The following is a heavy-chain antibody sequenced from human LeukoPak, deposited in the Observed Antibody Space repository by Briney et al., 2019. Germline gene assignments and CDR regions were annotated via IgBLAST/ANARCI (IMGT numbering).Heavy chain of an antibody. D-gene: IGHD3-3*01. CDR2: ISSSGSTI. V-gene: IGHV3-48*03. J-gene: IGHJ4*02. CDR3: AKDPLRFLEWLLYAGVFDY. CDR1: GFTFSSYE. Sequence: QPGGSLRLSCAASGFTFSSYEMNWVRQAPGKGLEWVSYISSSGSTIYYADSVKGRFTISRDNAKNSLYLQMNSLRAEDTAVYYCAKDPLRFLEWLLYAGVFDYWGQGTLVTVSS.